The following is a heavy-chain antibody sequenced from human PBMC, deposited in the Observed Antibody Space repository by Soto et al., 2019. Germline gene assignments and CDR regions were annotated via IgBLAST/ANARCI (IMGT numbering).Heavy chain of an antibody. J-gene: IGHJ3*02. CDR1: GCTFSSYA. CDR2: ISGSGGST. Sequence: GGSLRLSCAASGCTFSSYAMSWVRQAPGKGLEWVSAISGSGGSTYYADSVRGRFTISRDNSKNTLYLQMNSLRAEDTAVYYCARRLYCSSTSCHAFDIWGQGTMVTVSS. CDR3: ARRLYCSSTSCHAFDI. D-gene: IGHD2-2*01. V-gene: IGHV3-23*01.